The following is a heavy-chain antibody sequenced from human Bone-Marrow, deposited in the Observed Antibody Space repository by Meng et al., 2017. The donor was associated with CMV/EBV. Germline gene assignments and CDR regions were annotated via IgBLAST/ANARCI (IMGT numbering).Heavy chain of an antibody. Sequence: GESLKISCAASGFTFNTVWMSWVRQAPGEGLEWVGRIKTKIDGETTDFAAAVKGRFSISRDDSKNTLYLQMNGLRAEDTDVYYCATDWSRQLLGSWGQGTRVTV. D-gene: IGHD1-26*01. CDR3: ATDWSRQLLGS. J-gene: IGHJ4*02. V-gene: IGHV3-15*01. CDR1: GFTFNTVW. CDR2: IKTKIDGETT.